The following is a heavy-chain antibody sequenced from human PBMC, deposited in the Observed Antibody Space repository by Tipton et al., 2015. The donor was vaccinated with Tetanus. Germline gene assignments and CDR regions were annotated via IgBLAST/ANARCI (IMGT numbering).Heavy chain of an antibody. Sequence: SLRLSCAASGFRFSYSGMHWVRQAPGKGLEWVAVIPFDGRNESYADSVKGRFIISRDNSKNTLYLQMNSLRPEDTAVYYCAKEFQRARIRFFDSWGQGSQVTASS. CDR2: IPFDGRNE. D-gene: IGHD2-15*01. CDR3: AKEFQRARIRFFDS. CDR1: GFRFSYSG. J-gene: IGHJ4*02. V-gene: IGHV3-30*18.